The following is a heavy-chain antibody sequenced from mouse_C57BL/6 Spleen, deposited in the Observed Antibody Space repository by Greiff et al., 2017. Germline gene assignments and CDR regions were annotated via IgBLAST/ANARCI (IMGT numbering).Heavy chain of an antibody. CDR1: GFNIKDDY. V-gene: IGHV14-4*01. Sequence: EVQLQQSGAELVRPGASVKLSCTASGFNIKDDYMHWVKQRPEQGLEWIGWIDPENGDTEYASKFQGKATITADTSSNTAYLQLSSLTSEDTAVYYCASPYYSNPYYFDYWGQGTTLTVSS. J-gene: IGHJ2*01. D-gene: IGHD2-5*01. CDR2: IDPENGDT. CDR3: ASPYYSNPYYFDY.